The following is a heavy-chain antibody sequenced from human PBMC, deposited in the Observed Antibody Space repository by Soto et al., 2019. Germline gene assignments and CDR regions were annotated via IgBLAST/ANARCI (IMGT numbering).Heavy chain of an antibody. CDR2: IYYSGST. J-gene: IGHJ4*02. CDR3: ANGDYGGNYYTVY. V-gene: IGHV4-30-4*01. Sequence: SETLSLTCTVSGGSISSGDYYWSWIRQPPGNGLEWIGYIYYSGSTYYNPSLKSRVTISVDTSKNQFSLKLSSVTAADTAVYYCANGDYGGNYYTVYRGEGIPVTVS. D-gene: IGHD4-17*01. CDR1: GGSISSGDYY.